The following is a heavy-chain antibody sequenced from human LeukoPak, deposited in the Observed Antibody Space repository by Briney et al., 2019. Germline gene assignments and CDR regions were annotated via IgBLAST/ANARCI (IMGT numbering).Heavy chain of an antibody. CDR3: ARDQWYCSSTSCTGFDY. J-gene: IGHJ4*02. CDR2: IYYSGST. D-gene: IGHD2-2*01. CDR1: GGPIRSYY. V-gene: IGHV4-59*01. Sequence: SETLSLTCTVSGGPIRSYYWSWIRQPPGKGLEWIGYIYYSGSTNYNPSLKSRVTISVDASKHQFSLKLSSVTAADTAVYYCARDQWYCSSTSCTGFDYWGQGTLVTVSS.